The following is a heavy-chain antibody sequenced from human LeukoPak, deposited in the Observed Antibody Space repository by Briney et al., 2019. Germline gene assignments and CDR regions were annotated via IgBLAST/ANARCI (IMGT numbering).Heavy chain of an antibody. D-gene: IGHD3-3*01. Sequence: PGGSLRLSCAASGFTFNSYSMNWVRQAPGKGLEWVSYISSSTGTIYYADSVKGRFTISRDNDKNSLYLQMNSLKTEDTAVYYCTTDTRRLRFLWGQGTLVTVSS. CDR1: GFTFNSYS. J-gene: IGHJ4*02. CDR3: TTDTRRLRFL. V-gene: IGHV3-48*01. CDR2: ISSSTGTI.